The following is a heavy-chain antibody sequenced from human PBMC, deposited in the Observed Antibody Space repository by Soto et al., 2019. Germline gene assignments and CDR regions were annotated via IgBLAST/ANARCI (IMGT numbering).Heavy chain of an antibody. J-gene: IGHJ4*02. CDR2: IYSGGST. CDR3: ARVLIYGDSATDY. D-gene: IGHD4-17*01. V-gene: IGHV3-66*01. Sequence: EVQLVESGGSLVQPGGSLRLSCAASGFTVSSNCMNWVRQAPGKGLEWVSVIYSGGSTYYADSVKGRFSISRDNSKNTLYLQMISLRAEDSAVYYVARVLIYGDSATDYWCQGPLVTVSS. CDR1: GFTVSSNC.